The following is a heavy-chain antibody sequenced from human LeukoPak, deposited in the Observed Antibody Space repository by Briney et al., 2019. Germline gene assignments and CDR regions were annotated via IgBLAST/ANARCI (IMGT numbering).Heavy chain of an antibody. CDR2: ISGSDGNT. V-gene: IGHV3-23*01. CDR3: AKDSGPYDWFDP. Sequence: GGSLRLSCAASGFIFRSYDMSWVRQAPGKGLEWVSAISGSDGNTYYADSVKGRFTISRDNSKNTLYLQMNSLRAEDTAVYYCAKDSGPYDWFDPWGQGTLVTVSS. CDR1: GFIFRSYD. J-gene: IGHJ5*02. D-gene: IGHD4-17*01.